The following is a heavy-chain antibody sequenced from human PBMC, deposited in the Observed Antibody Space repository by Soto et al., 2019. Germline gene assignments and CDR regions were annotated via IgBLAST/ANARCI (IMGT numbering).Heavy chain of an antibody. D-gene: IGHD1-7*01. CDR2: LSGGGANT. CDR1: GFTFSTYS. CDR3: ARPLIGNTVDL. J-gene: IGHJ3*01. V-gene: IGHV3-23*01. Sequence: EVQLLESGGGLVQPGGSLRLSCAASGFTFSTYSMAWVRQAPGKGLAWVSGLSGGGANTFYADSVKGRFTISVDNSKNTVYLQMNSLRVEDTAVYYCARPLIGNTVDLWGQGTTVIVSS.